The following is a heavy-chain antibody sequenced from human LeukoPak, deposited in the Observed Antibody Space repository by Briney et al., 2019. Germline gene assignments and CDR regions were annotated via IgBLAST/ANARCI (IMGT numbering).Heavy chain of an antibody. CDR3: AKDPILDYDFWSGPPPYFDY. Sequence: PGGSLRLSCAASGFTFSSYAMNWVRQAPGKGLEWVSVISGSGGSLFYSDSVRGRFTISRDNSKNTLYLQMNSLRAEDTAVYYCAKDPILDYDFWSGPPPYFDYWGQGTLVTVSS. V-gene: IGHV3-23*01. CDR2: ISGSGGSL. CDR1: GFTFSSYA. D-gene: IGHD3-3*01. J-gene: IGHJ4*02.